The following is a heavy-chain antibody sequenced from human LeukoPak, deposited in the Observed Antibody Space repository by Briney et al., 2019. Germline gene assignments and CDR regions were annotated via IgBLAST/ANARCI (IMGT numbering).Heavy chain of an antibody. J-gene: IGHJ4*02. Sequence: GGSLRLSCAASGFTFTDYTIHWVPQAPGKGLEWVAVISYDGSKKNYADSVKGRFTISRDNSKNTLYLQMDSLRPEDTAVYYCARSAVILTGYYADYRGQGTLVTVSS. V-gene: IGHV3-30*04. CDR2: ISYDGSKK. CDR1: GFTFTDYT. D-gene: IGHD3-9*01. CDR3: ARSAVILTGYYADY.